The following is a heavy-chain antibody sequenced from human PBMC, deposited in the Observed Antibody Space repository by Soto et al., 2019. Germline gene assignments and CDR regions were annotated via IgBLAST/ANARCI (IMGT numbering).Heavy chain of an antibody. CDR1: GFTFSSYE. CDR3: ARDQEAGSFFPYYYGMDV. J-gene: IGHJ6*02. V-gene: IGHV3-48*03. CDR2: ISSSGSTI. D-gene: IGHD6-13*01. Sequence: EVQLVESGGGLVQPGGSLRLSCATSGFTFSSYEMNWVRQAPGKGLEWVSYISSSGSTIYYADSVKGRFTISRDNAKNSLYLQMDSLRAEDTAVYYCARDQEAGSFFPYYYGMDVWGQGTTVTVS.